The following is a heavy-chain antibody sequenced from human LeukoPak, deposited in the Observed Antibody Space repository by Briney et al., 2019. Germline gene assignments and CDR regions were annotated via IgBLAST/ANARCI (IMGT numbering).Heavy chain of an antibody. CDR3: ARGDYDILTTPFDY. CDR2: IYYSGST. V-gene: IGHV4-59*01. J-gene: IGHJ4*02. D-gene: IGHD3-9*01. CDR1: GGSISSYY. Sequence: SETLSLTCTVSGGSISSYYWSWIRQPPGKGLEWIGYIYYSGSTNYNPSLKSRVTISVDTSKNQFSLKLSSVTAADTAVYYCARGDYDILTTPFDYWGQGTLATVSS.